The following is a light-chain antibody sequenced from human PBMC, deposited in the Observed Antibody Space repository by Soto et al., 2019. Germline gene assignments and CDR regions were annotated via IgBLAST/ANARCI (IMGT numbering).Light chain of an antibody. CDR1: SSDVGGYNY. CDR2: DVS. CDR3: SSWTSSSTYV. Sequence: QSALTQPASVSGSPGQSIAISCTGTSSDVGGYNYVSGYQQDPGKAPKRVIYDVSNRPSGVSNRFSGSKSVNTASLTISGLQAEDEADYYCSSWTSSSTYVFGPGTKVTVL. V-gene: IGLV2-14*01. J-gene: IGLJ1*01.